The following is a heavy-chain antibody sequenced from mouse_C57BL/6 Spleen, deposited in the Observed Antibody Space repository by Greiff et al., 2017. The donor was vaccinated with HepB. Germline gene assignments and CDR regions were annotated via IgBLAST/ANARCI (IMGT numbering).Heavy chain of an antibody. CDR2: ISDGGSYT. D-gene: IGHD2-5*01. CDR3: AIYSNYGYFDY. J-gene: IGHJ2*01. V-gene: IGHV5-4*01. Sequence: EVQVVESGGGLVKPGGSLKLSCAASGFTFSSYAMSWVRQTPEKRLEWVATISDGGSYTYYPDNVKGRFTISRDNAKNNLYLQMSHLKSEDTAMYYCAIYSNYGYFDYWGQGTTLTVSS. CDR1: GFTFSSYA.